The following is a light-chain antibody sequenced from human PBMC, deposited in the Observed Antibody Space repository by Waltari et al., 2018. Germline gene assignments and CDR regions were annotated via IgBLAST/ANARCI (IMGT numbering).Light chain of an antibody. CDR3: VLYMGSVIWV. Sequence: QTVVTQEPSFSVSPGGTVTLTCGLSSGSVSTSYYPSWYQQTPGQAPRTLIYNTNTRSSGVPERFSGSILGNKAALTITGAQADDESDYYCVLYMGSVIWVFGGGTKLTVL. CDR2: NTN. J-gene: IGLJ3*02. CDR1: SGSVSTSYY. V-gene: IGLV8-61*01.